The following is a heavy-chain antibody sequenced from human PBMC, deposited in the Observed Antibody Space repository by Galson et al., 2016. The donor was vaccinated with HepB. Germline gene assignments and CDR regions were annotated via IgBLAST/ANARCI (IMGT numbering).Heavy chain of an antibody. Sequence: SETLSLTCTVSDGSIGSSYWTWIRQPPGKGLEWIGQVSYSGSTDYNPSLKSRLTISVDPSKIQYSLRPTSVTAADTAVYYWVTRSGLTNNGMDVWGPGTTVTVSS. V-gene: IGHV4-59*08. J-gene: IGHJ6*02. D-gene: IGHD2-8*01. CDR2: VSYSGST. CDR1: DGSIGSSY. CDR3: VTRSGLTNNGMDV.